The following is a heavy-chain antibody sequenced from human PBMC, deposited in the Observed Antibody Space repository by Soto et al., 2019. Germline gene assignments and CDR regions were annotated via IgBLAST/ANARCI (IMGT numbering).Heavy chain of an antibody. D-gene: IGHD2-8*01. CDR3: ARDGRNGGYFDY. CDR2: ISVYNGNT. J-gene: IGHJ4*02. Sequence: ASVKVSCKASGYTFTSYDISWVRQAPGQGLEWMGWISVYNGNTNYAQKVQGRVTMTTDTSTSTAYMELRSLRSDDTAVYYCARDGRNGGYFDYWGQGTVVTVSS. V-gene: IGHV1-18*01. CDR1: GYTFTSYD.